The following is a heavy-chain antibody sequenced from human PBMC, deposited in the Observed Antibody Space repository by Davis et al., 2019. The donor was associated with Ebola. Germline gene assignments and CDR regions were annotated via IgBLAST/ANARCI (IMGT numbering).Heavy chain of an antibody. CDR1: GFAFSSYD. CDR2: IGTAGDT. Sequence: PGGSLRLSCAASGFAFSSYDMHWARQATGKGLEWVSAIGTAGDTYYPGSVKGRFTISRENAKNSLYLQMNSLRAGDTAVYYCARGGSDIVVVTDAFDIWGQGTMVTVSS. D-gene: IGHD2-2*01. V-gene: IGHV3-13*01. J-gene: IGHJ3*02. CDR3: ARGGSDIVVVTDAFDI.